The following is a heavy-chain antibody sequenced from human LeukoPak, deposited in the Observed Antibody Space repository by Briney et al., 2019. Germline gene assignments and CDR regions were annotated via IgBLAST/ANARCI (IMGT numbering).Heavy chain of an antibody. CDR1: GASINSHY. V-gene: IGHV4-4*07. J-gene: IGHJ4*02. CDR2: IYISGST. D-gene: IGHD2-15*01. Sequence: SETLSLTCTVSGASINSHYWSWIRQPAGKGLEWIGRIYISGSTNYSSSLQSRVTMSVDTSKNQFSLKLSSVTAADTAVYYCARALNPLPGTYYFDYWGQGTLVTVSS. CDR3: ARALNPLPGTYYFDY.